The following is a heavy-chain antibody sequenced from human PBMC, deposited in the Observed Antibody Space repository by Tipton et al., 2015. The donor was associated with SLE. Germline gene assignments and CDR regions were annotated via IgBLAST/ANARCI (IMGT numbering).Heavy chain of an antibody. D-gene: IGHD3-22*01. Sequence: TLSLTCTVSGGSISSGSYYWSWIRQPAGKGLEWIGHIYTSGSAYYTPSLRSRITLSVDTSKNQFSLQLHSVTAADTAVYYCARSTDYYDSDGYSSYWNFDLWGRGNLVTVSS. V-gene: IGHV4-61*09. J-gene: IGHJ2*01. CDR2: IYTSGSA. CDR3: ARSTDYYDSDGYSSYWNFDL. CDR1: GGSISSGSYY.